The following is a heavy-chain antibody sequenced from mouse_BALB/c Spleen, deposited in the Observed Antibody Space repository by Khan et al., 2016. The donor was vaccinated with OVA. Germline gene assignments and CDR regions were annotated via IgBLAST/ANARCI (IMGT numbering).Heavy chain of an antibody. D-gene: IGHD2-1*01. V-gene: IGHV14-3*02. Sequence: EVQLQQSGAELVKPGASVKLSCSASGFNIKDTYIHWMKQRPEQGLEWIGRIDPPNDDSKYGPKFQAQATLTADTSSNTAYLQLSSLTSEDNDVYYWATLYGNALAFWGQGTLVSVSA. CDR3: ATLYGNALAF. J-gene: IGHJ3*01. CDR1: GFNIKDTY. CDR2: IDPPNDDS.